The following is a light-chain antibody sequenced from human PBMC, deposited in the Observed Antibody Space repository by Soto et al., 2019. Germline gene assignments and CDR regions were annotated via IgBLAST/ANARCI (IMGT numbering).Light chain of an antibody. V-gene: IGLV2-23*02. CDR3: SSYAGAITFYV. CDR2: EVN. Sequence: LTQPASVSGSPGQSITISCTGTSSDVGTYTLVSWYQQHPGKAPKLVIYEVNKRPAGVSKRFSGSKSGDTASLTISRLQAEDEADYYCSSYAGAITFYVFGTGTKVTVL. J-gene: IGLJ1*01. CDR1: SSDVGTYTL.